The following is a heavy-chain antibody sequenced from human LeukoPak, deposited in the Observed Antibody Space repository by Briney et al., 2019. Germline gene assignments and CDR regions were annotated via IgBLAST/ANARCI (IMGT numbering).Heavy chain of an antibody. CDR2: TYYRSKWYN. CDR3: ARAYFYDSSGVFDS. Sequence: SQALSLTCAISGDSVSSNSAAWNWIRQSPSRGLEWLGRTYYRSKWYNNYAESVKSRISINPDTPKNQLYLQLNSVTPEDTAVYYCARAYFYDSSGVFDSWGQGTLVTVSS. CDR1: GDSVSSNSAA. V-gene: IGHV6-1*01. D-gene: IGHD3-22*01. J-gene: IGHJ4*02.